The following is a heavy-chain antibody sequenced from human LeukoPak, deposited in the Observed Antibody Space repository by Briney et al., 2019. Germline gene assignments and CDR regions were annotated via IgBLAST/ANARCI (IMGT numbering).Heavy chain of an antibody. CDR2: ISAYNGNT. V-gene: IGHV1-18*01. D-gene: IGHD3-10*01. Sequence: ASVKVSCKASGYTVTSDGISWVRQAPGQGLEWMGWISAYNGNTNYAQKLQGRVIMTTDTSTSTAYMELRSLRSDDTAVYYCARTDDPTISGSHSYYFDYWGQGTLVTVSS. CDR1: GYTVTSDG. J-gene: IGHJ4*02. CDR3: ARTDDPTISGSHSYYFDY.